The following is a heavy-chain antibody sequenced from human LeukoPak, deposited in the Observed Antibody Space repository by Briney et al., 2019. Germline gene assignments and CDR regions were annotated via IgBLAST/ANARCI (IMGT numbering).Heavy chain of an antibody. CDR2: IYYSGST. CDR1: GGSINSRSYY. J-gene: IGHJ5*02. D-gene: IGHD5-24*01. Sequence: PSETLSLTCTVSGGSINSRSYYWGWIRQPPGKGLEWIGSIYYSGSTYHNPSLKSRVTISVDTSKNQLSPKLSSVTAADTAVHYCAFRRDGYKGGNWFDPWGQGTLVTVSS. V-gene: IGHV4-39*01. CDR3: AFRRDGYKGGNWFDP.